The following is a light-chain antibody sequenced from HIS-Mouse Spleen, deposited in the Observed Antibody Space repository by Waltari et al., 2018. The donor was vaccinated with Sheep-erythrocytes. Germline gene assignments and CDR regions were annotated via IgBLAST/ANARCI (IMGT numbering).Light chain of an antibody. J-gene: IGLJ3*02. Sequence: QSALTQPPSASGSPGQSVTISCTGTSRDVGGYNYVPWYQPHPGKAPKLMIYEGSKRPSGVPDRFSGSKSGNTASLTVSGLQAEDEADYYCSSYAGSNNWVFGGGTKLTVL. CDR2: EGS. CDR1: SRDVGGYNY. V-gene: IGLV2-8*01. CDR3: SSYAGSNNWV.